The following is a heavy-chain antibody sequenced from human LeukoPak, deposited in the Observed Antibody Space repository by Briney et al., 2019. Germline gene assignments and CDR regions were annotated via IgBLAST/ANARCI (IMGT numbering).Heavy chain of an antibody. CDR1: GYSISSGYY. D-gene: IGHD6-6*01. J-gene: IGHJ5*02. Sequence: SETLSLTCAVSGYSISSGYYRGWIRQPPGKGLEWIGSIYHSGSTYYNPSLKSRVTISVDTSKNQFSLKLSSVTAADTAVYYCARKYSSYFAPWGQGTLVTVSS. CDR3: ARKYSSYFAP. CDR2: IYHSGST. V-gene: IGHV4-38-2*01.